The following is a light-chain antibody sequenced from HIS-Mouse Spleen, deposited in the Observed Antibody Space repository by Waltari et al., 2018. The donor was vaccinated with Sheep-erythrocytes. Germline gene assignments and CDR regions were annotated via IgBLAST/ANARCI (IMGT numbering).Light chain of an antibody. J-gene: IGLJ2*01. Sequence: SYELTQPPSVSVSPGQTASITCSGDKLGDKYACWYQRKPGQSPVLVIYQDSKRPSGIPDGDSGSNSGKPATLTLSGTQAMDEADYYCQAWDSSTVVFGGGTKLTVL. CDR2: QDS. CDR3: QAWDSSTVV. CDR1: KLGDKY. V-gene: IGLV3-1*01.